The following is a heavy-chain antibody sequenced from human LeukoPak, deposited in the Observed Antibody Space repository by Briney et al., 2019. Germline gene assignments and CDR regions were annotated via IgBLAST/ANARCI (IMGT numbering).Heavy chain of an antibody. CDR3: ARGYYGSGSLFDY. Sequence: GESLRVSCAASGFAFSSYSMNWVRQAPGKGLEWVSSISSSSSYIYYADSVKGRFTISRDNAKNSLYLQMNSLRAEDTAVYYCARGYYGSGSLFDYWGQGTLVTVSS. D-gene: IGHD3-10*01. J-gene: IGHJ4*02. V-gene: IGHV3-21*01. CDR1: GFAFSSYS. CDR2: ISSSSSYI.